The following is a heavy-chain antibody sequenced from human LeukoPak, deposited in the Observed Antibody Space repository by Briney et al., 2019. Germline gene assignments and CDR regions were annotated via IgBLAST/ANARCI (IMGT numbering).Heavy chain of an antibody. Sequence: GGSLRLSCAASGFTFTSYAMTWVRQTPGKGLEWVSVIGGGGAITYYADSVKGRFTVSRDDSKNTLYLQMDSLRAEDTAVYYCAKPVVGIRYLDYWGQGTLVTVSS. CDR2: IGGGGAIT. J-gene: IGHJ4*02. CDR1: GFTFTSYA. V-gene: IGHV3-23*01. CDR3: AKPVVGIRYLDY. D-gene: IGHD1-26*01.